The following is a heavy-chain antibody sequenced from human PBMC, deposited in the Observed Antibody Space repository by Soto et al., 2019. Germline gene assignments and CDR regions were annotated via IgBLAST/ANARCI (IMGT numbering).Heavy chain of an antibody. CDR1: GYTFTSYG. Sequence: APGKVSCKASGYTFTSYGISWVRQAPGQGLEWMGWISAYNGNTNYAQKLQGRVTMTTDTSTSTAYMELRSLRSDDTDVYFCAKGTLNLRFLDYWAQGILVNVS. J-gene: IGHJ4*02. CDR2: ISAYNGNT. V-gene: IGHV1-18*01. CDR3: AKGTLNLRFLDY. D-gene: IGHD4-17*01.